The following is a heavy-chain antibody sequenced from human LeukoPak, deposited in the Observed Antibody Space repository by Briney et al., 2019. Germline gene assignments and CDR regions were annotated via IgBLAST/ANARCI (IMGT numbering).Heavy chain of an antibody. CDR2: IYYSGSA. CDR1: GGSISSSSYY. D-gene: IGHD3-22*01. CDR3: ARGLYYYDSSGYYAPIDY. V-gene: IGHV4-39*07. J-gene: IGHJ4*02. Sequence: PSETLSLTFTVSGGSISSSSYYWGWIRQPPGKGLEWIGSIYYSGSAYYNPSLKSRVTISVDTSKNQFSLKLSSVTAADTAVYYCARGLYYYDSSGYYAPIDYWGQGTLVTVSS.